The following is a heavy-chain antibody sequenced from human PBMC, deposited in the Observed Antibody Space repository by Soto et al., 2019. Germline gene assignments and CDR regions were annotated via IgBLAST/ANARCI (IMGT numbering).Heavy chain of an antibody. Sequence: QVQLVESGGGVVQPGRSLRLSCAASGFTFSSYGMHWVRQAPGKGLEWVAVIWYDGSNKYYADSVKGRFTISRDNSKNTLYLQMNSLRAEDTAVYYCARVDGLTGGDDYYYYYYMDVWGKGTTVTVSS. CDR1: GFTFSSYG. J-gene: IGHJ6*03. CDR3: ARVDGLTGGDDYYYYYYMDV. V-gene: IGHV3-33*01. D-gene: IGHD3-9*01. CDR2: IWYDGSNK.